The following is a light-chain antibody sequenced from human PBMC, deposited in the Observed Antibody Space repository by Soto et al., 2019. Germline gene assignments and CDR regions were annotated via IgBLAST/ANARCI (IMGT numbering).Light chain of an antibody. J-gene: IGKJ1*01. CDR3: QQYGSSPKT. Sequence: EIVLTQSPGTLSLSPGERATLSCRASQSVSSSYLAWYQRKPGQAPRLLIYGASSRATGIPHRFSGSGSGTDFTLTISRLEPEDFAVYYCQQYGSSPKTFGQGTKVDI. CDR2: GAS. CDR1: QSVSSSY. V-gene: IGKV3-20*01.